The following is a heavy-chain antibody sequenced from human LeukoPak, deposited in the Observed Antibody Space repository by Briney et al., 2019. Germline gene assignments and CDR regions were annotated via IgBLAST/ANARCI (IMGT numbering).Heavy chain of an antibody. Sequence: PSETLSLTCTVSGGSISSSSYYWGWIRQPPGKGLEWIGSIYYSGSTYYNPSLKSRVTISVDTSKNQFSLKLSSVTAADTAVYYCAKPDGPDYWGQGTLVTVSS. J-gene: IGHJ4*02. CDR1: GGSISSSSYY. CDR3: AKPDGPDY. D-gene: IGHD3/OR15-3a*01. CDR2: IYYSGST. V-gene: IGHV4-39*01.